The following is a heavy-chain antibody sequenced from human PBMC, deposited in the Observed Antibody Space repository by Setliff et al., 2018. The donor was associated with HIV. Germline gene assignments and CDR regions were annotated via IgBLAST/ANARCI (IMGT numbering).Heavy chain of an antibody. CDR3: ARDGLRGYSYGIGWHIEV. J-gene: IGHJ2*01. CDR1: GGSISRGGYY. V-gene: IGHV4-31*02. D-gene: IGHD5-18*01. CDR2: ISHSGGT. Sequence: NPSETLSLTCTVSGGSISRGGYYWNWIRQLPGQGLEWMGYISHSGGTYYNPSLEGRVSLSVDTSKNQFSLHLSSVTDADTAVYFCARDGLRGYSYGIGWHIEVWGRGTLVTVSS.